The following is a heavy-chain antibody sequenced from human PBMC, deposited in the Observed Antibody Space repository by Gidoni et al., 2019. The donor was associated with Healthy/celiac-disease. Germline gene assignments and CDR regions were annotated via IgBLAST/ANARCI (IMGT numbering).Heavy chain of an antibody. CDR3: ARRSAYSSSSSFDY. V-gene: IGHV4-39*01. CDR1: GGSISSSRYY. CDR2: IYYSGST. D-gene: IGHD6-6*01. Sequence: QLQLQESGTGLVKPSETLSLTCTVSGGSISSSRYYWGWIRPPPGKGLEWIGSIYYSGSTYYNPALKSRVTISLDTSKNQFSLKLSSVTAADTAVYYCARRSAYSSSSSFDYWGQGTLVTVSS. J-gene: IGHJ4*02.